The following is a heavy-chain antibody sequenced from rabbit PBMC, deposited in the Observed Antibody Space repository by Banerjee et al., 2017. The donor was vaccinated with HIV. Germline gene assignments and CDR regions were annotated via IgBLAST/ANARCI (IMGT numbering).Heavy chain of an antibody. CDR1: GFTISTIYW. J-gene: IGHJ4*01. Sequence: EESGGGLVQPEGSLTLTCTASGFTISTIYWICWVRQAPGKGLEWIACIYNGDGSTYYANWAKGRFTISKTSSATVTLQMTSLTAADTATYFCARDYVGGDYTFNLWGPGTLVTVS. CDR3: ARDYVGGDYTFNL. V-gene: IGHV1S45*01. D-gene: IGHD1-1*01. CDR2: IYNGDGST.